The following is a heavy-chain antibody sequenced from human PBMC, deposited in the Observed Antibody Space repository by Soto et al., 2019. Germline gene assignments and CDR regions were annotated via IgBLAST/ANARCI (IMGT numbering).Heavy chain of an antibody. D-gene: IGHD4-4*01. V-gene: IGHV3-48*03. Sequence: PGGSLRLSCAASGFTFSSYEMNWVRQAPGKGLEWVSYISSSGSTIYYADSVKGRFTISRDNAKNSLYLQMNSLRAEDTAVYYCARDTVEMATSYWYFDLWGRGTLVTVPQ. CDR3: ARDTVEMATSYWYFDL. J-gene: IGHJ2*01. CDR1: GFTFSSYE. CDR2: ISSSGSTI.